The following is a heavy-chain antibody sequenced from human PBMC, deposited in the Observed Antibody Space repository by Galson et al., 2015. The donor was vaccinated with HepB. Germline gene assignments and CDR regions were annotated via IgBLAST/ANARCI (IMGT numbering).Heavy chain of an antibody. V-gene: IGHV3-15*01. CDR2: IKSNTDGGTT. Sequence: SLRLSCAASGFTFSNAWMSWVRQAPGKGLEWVGRIKSNTDGGTTDYAAPVKGRFTISRLDSKNTLYLQMNSLISEDTAVYYCTTGGRPRPLDYWGQGTLVTVSS. CDR1: GFTFSNAW. CDR3: TTGGRPRPLDY. J-gene: IGHJ4*02.